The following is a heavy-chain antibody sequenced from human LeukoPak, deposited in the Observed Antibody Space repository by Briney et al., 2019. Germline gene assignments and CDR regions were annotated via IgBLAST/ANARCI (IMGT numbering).Heavy chain of an antibody. CDR1: GYTFTSYD. D-gene: IGHD6-13*01. V-gene: IGHV1-8*01. CDR3: ARGRGSSSWYKPLGGYYFDY. J-gene: IGHJ4*02. CDR2: MNPNSGYT. Sequence: ASVKVSCKASGYTFTSYDINWVRQATGQGLEWMGWMNPNSGYTGYAQKFQGRVTMTRNTSISTAYMELSSLRSEDTAVYYCARGRGSSSWYKPLGGYYFDYWGQGTLVTVSS.